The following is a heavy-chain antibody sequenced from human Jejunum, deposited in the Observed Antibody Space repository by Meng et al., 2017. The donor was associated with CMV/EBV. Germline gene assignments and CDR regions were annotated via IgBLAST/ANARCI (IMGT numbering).Heavy chain of an antibody. J-gene: IGHJ3*02. CDR2: ISGSGGST. CDR1: FTFSSYA. V-gene: IGHV3-23*01. CDR3: AKDHLDSSWTQEGCFDI. Sequence: FTFSSYAMSWVRQAPGKGLEWVSSISGSGGSTNYADSVKGRLAISRDNSKNTLFLQMNSLRAQDTAVYYCAKDHLDSSWTQEGCFDIWGQGTMVTVSS. D-gene: IGHD6-13*01.